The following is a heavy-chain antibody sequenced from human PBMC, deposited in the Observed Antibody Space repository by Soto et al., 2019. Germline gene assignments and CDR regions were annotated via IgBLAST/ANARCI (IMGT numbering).Heavy chain of an antibody. V-gene: IGHV1-69*06. Sequence: QVQLVQSGAEVKKPWSSVKVSCKASGGTFSSYAISWVRQAPGQGLEWMGGIIPIFGTANYAQKFQGRVTITADKSTSTAYMELSSLRSEDTAVYYCARDGSSGWYEWWFDPWGQGTLVTVSS. J-gene: IGHJ5*02. CDR3: ARDGSSGWYEWWFDP. CDR1: GGTFSSYA. CDR2: IIPIFGTA. D-gene: IGHD6-19*01.